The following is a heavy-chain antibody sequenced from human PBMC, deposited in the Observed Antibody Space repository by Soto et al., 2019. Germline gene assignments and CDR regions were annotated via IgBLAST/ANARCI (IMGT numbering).Heavy chain of an antibody. CDR3: ARARSGSGYYLNWFDP. Sequence: QLQLQESGSGLVKPSQTPSLTCAVSGGSISSGGYSWSWIRQPPGKGLEWIGYIYHSGSTYYNPSLKSRVTISVDRSKNQFSLKLSSVTAADTAVYYCARARSGSGYYLNWFDPWGQGTLVTVSS. CDR1: GGSISSGGYS. J-gene: IGHJ5*02. D-gene: IGHD3-22*01. V-gene: IGHV4-30-2*01. CDR2: IYHSGST.